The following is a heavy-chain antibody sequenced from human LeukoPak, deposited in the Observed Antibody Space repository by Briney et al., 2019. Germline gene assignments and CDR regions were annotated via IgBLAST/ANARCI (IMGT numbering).Heavy chain of an antibody. CDR3: ARDNSCDY. V-gene: IGHV1-2*02. CDR1: GYTFTGYY. D-gene: IGHD2-2*01. Sequence: ASVKVSCKASGYTFTGYYMHWVRQAPGQGLEWMGWINPNTGGTNYAQKFQGRVTVTRDTSISTAYMEVSSLRSDDTAVYYCARDNSCDYWGQGTLVTVSS. J-gene: IGHJ4*02. CDR2: INPNTGGT.